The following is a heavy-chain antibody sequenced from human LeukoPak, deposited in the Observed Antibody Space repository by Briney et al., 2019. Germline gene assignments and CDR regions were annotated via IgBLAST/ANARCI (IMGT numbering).Heavy chain of an antibody. CDR2: ISGSGGST. D-gene: IGHD2-8*01. CDR3: AKDYARGNFRYYFDY. V-gene: IGHV3-23*01. CDR1: GFTFSSYA. Sequence: GGSLRLSCAAPGFTFSSYAMSWVRQAPGKGLEWVSAISGSGGSTYYADSVKGRFTISRDNSKNTLYLQMNSLRAEDTAVYYCAKDYARGNFRYYFDYWGQGTLVTVSS. J-gene: IGHJ4*02.